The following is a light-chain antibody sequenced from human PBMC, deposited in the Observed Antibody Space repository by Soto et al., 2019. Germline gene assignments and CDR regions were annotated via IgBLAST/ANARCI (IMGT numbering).Light chain of an antibody. CDR3: QSYDSSLSGFV. CDR1: SSNIGAGYD. Sequence: QSELTQPPSVSGAPGQRVTISCTGSSSNIGAGYDVHWYQQLPGTAPKLLIYGNSNRPSGVPDRFSGSKSGTSASLAITGLQAEDEADYYCQSYDSSLSGFVFGTGTKVTGL. J-gene: IGLJ1*01. V-gene: IGLV1-40*01. CDR2: GNS.